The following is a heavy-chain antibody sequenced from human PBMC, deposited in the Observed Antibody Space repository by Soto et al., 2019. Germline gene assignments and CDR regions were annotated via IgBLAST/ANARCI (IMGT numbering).Heavy chain of an antibody. D-gene: IGHD1-7*01. CDR2: IYYSGST. J-gene: IGHJ4*02. CDR1: GGSISSYY. CDR3: ARHLSENFYFDY. Sequence: SETLSLTCTVSGGSISSYYWSWIRQPPGKGLEWTGYIYYSGSTNYNPSLKSRVTISVDTSKNQFSLKLSSVTAADTAVYYCARHLSENFYFDYWGQGTLVTVSS. V-gene: IGHV4-59*08.